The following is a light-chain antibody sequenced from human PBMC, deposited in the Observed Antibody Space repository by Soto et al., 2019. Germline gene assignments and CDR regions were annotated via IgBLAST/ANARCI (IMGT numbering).Light chain of an antibody. CDR1: QSVSSY. CDR2: DAS. V-gene: IGKV3-11*01. J-gene: IGKJ3*01. CDR3: QQDFLFT. Sequence: EIMLTQSPATLSLSPGERATLSCRASQSVSSYLAWYQQKPGQAPRLLIYDASNRATGIPARFSGSGSGTDFTLTISSLQPEDFAVYYCQQDFLFTFGPGTKVDIK.